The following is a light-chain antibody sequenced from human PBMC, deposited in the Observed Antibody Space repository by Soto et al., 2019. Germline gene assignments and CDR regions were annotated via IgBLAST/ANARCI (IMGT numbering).Light chain of an antibody. Sequence: IVLTQSPGTLSLSPGDRVTLSCRASQSVSSNYLAWYQQKPGQAPRLLIYGASSRATGIPDRFSGSGSGTDFTLTINRLEPEDFAVYYCQDYGTSWTFGQGTKVDIK. CDR3: QDYGTSWT. V-gene: IGKV3-20*01. J-gene: IGKJ1*01. CDR1: QSVSSNY. CDR2: GAS.